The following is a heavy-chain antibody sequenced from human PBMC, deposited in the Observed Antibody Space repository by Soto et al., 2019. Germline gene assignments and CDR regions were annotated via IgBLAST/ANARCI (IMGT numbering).Heavy chain of an antibody. V-gene: IGHV1-69*01. D-gene: IGHD3-3*01. J-gene: IGHJ6*03. CDR3: ARSIRPRSYYYYYYIDV. CDR1: GGTFSSYA. CDR2: IIPIFGTA. Sequence: QVQLVQSGAEVKKPGSSVKVSCKASGGTFSSYAISWVRQAPGQGLEWMGGIIPIFGTANYAQKFQGRVTITADESTSTAYMELSSLRSEDTAVYYCARSIRPRSYYYYYYIDVWGKGTTVTVSS.